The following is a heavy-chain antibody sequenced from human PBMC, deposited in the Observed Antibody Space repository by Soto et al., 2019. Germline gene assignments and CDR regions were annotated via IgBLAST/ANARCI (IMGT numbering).Heavy chain of an antibody. CDR2: ISAYNGNT. Sequence: AAGKVSCKASCYTLTRYVISWVRHAPGQGLEWMGWISAYNGNTNYAQKLQGRVTMTTDTSTSTAYMELTSLRSDGTAVYYCAILKADWFAPWGQGTLVPVSS. D-gene: IGHD3-9*01. CDR3: AILKADWFAP. J-gene: IGHJ5*02. V-gene: IGHV1-18*01. CDR1: CYTLTRYV.